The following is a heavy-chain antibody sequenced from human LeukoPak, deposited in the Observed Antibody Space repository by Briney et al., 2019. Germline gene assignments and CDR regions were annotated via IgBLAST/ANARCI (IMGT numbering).Heavy chain of an antibody. D-gene: IGHD2-2*01. CDR1: GYTFTSYD. CDR3: ARESHCSSTSCYGGGDDY. Sequence: ASVKVSCKAFGYTFTSYDINWVRQATGQGLEWMGWMNPNSGDTGYAQKFQDRVTMTRNTSISTAYMELSSLRSEDTAVYYCARESHCSSTSCYGGGDDYWGQGTLVTVSS. CDR2: MNPNSGDT. J-gene: IGHJ4*02. V-gene: IGHV1-8*01.